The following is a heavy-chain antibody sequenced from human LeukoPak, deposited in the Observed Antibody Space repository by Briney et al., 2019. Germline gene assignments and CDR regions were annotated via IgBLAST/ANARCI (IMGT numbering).Heavy chain of an antibody. CDR3: ARNSRIAVAGRSWFDP. D-gene: IGHD6-19*01. V-gene: IGHV1-18*01. CDR2: ISAYNGNT. Sequence: ASVKVSCKASGYTFTSYGISWVRQAPGQGLEWMGWISAYNGNTNYAQKLQGRVTMTTDTSTSTAYMELRSLRSDDTAVYYCARNSRIAVAGRSWFDPWGQGTLVTVSS. CDR1: GYTFTSYG. J-gene: IGHJ5*02.